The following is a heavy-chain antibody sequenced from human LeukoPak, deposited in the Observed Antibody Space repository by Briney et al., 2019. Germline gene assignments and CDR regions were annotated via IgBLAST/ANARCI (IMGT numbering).Heavy chain of an antibody. CDR3: ARERNYYDSSAIYPTGY. J-gene: IGHJ4*02. CDR2: IIPILGIA. CDR1: GGTFSSYA. Sequence: EASVKVSCKASGGTFSSYAISWVRQAPGQGLEWMGRIIPILGIANYAQKFQGRVTITADKSTSTAYMELSSLRSEDTAVYYCARERNYYDSSAIYPTGYWGQGTLVTVSS. V-gene: IGHV1-69*04. D-gene: IGHD3-22*01.